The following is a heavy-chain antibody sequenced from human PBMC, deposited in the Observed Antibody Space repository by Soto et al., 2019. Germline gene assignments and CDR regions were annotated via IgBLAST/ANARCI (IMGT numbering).Heavy chain of an antibody. CDR2: IYQSGNT. J-gene: IGHJ6*02. V-gene: IGHV4-4*02. CDR1: GGSISSSNW. Sequence: PSETLSLTCAVSGGSISSSNWWSWVRQPPGKGLEWIGEIYQSGNTNYNPSLKSRVTISLDKSRNQFSLKVTSVTAADTAVYFCARRDGSGRYSRKSYNGMDVWGQGTTVTVSS. D-gene: IGHD6-19*01. CDR3: ARRDGSGRYSRKSYNGMDV.